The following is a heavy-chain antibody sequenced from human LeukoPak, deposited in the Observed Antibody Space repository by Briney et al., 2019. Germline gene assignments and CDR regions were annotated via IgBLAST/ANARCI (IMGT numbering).Heavy chain of an antibody. CDR3: ARDFHSSGYYHYFHY. Sequence: ASVKVSCKASGYTFTSYGISWVRQAPGQALECMGWFNGYNGNTNYAQKLQGRVTMTTDPSTSTAYMDLRSLRSDETAVYYCARDFHSSGYYHYFHYWGQGALVTVSS. CDR1: GYTFTSYG. V-gene: IGHV1-18*01. CDR2: FNGYNGNT. J-gene: IGHJ4*02. D-gene: IGHD3-22*01.